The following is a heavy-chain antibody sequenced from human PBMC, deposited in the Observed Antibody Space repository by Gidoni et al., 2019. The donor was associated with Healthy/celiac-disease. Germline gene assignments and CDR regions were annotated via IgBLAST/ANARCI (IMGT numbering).Heavy chain of an antibody. CDR2: IYYSGRT. J-gene: IGHJ6*02. V-gene: IGHV4-59*01. CDR1: GGSISSYY. Sequence: QVQLQESGPGLVKPSETLSLTCTVSGGSISSYYWSWIRQPPGKGLEWIGYIYYSGRTNYNPSLKSRVTIAVDTSKNQFSLKLSSVTAADTAVYYCARGYGVTDYYYYGMDVWGQGTTVTVSS. CDR3: ARGYGVTDYYYYGMDV. D-gene: IGHD5-18*01.